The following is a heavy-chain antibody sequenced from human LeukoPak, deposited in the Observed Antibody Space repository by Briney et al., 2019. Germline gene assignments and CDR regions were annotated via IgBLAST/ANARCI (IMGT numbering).Heavy chain of an antibody. CDR3: TTGTWIQLWLADY. Sequence: PGRSLRLSCAASGFTFSNACMSWVRQAPGKGLEWVGHIKTKTDGGTTDYAAPVKGRFTISRDDSENTLYLQMNSLKTEDTALYYCTTGTWIQLWLADYWGQGTLVTVSS. J-gene: IGHJ4*02. CDR1: GFTFSNAC. V-gene: IGHV3-15*01. D-gene: IGHD5-18*01. CDR2: IKTKTDGGTT.